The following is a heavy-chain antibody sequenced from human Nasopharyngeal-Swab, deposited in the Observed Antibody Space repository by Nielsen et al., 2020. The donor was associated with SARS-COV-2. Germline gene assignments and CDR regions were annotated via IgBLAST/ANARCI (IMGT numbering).Heavy chain of an antibody. Sequence: ASVKVSCKASGYTFTDYHLHWIRQAPGHGLEWLGWINANSGVTNYAHKFKGRVTVTRDTSISTAYMELSRLRSDDTAVYYCAREPDMVRGITLFDYWGQGTLVTVSS. D-gene: IGHD3-10*01. J-gene: IGHJ4*02. CDR3: AREPDMVRGITLFDY. CDR1: GYTFTDYH. CDR2: INANSGVT. V-gene: IGHV1-2*07.